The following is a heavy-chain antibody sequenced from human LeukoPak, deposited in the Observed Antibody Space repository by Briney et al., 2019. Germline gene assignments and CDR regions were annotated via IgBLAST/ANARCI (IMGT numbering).Heavy chain of an antibody. CDR1: GFTFSHYW. V-gene: IGHV3-7*01. J-gene: IGHJ6*04. D-gene: IGHD3-10*02. Sequence: GGSLRLSCAVSGFTFSHYWMSWVRQAPGKGLEWVANIKEDGIEKYYVDSVKGRFTISRDNAKNSLYLQMNSLRAEDTAVYYCAELGITMIGGVWGKGTTVTISS. CDR3: AELGITMIGGV. CDR2: IKEDGIEK.